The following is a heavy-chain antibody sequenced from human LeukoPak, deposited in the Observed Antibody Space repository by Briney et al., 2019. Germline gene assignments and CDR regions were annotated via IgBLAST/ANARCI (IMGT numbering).Heavy chain of an antibody. CDR1: GFTVSSNY. Sequence: PGGSLRLSCAASGFTVSSNYMSWVRQAPGKGLEWVSVIYSGGSTYYADSVKGRFTISRDKAKTSLYLQINSLRAEDTAVYYCARDLSGVTGYTYGRGIDYWGQGTLVTVSS. V-gene: IGHV3-53*01. D-gene: IGHD5-18*01. J-gene: IGHJ4*02. CDR2: IYSGGST. CDR3: ARDLSGVTGYTYGRGIDY.